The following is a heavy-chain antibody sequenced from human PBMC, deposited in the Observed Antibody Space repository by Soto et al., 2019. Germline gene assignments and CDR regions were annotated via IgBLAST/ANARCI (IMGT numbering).Heavy chain of an antibody. CDR1: GYAFTTYG. Sequence: QVHLVQSGAEVKKPGASVKVSCKGSGYAFTTYGITWVRQAPGQGLEWMGWISAHNGNTNYAQKLQGRVTVTRDTSTSTAYMERRGLRSDDTAVYYCARGRYGGYWGQGALVTVSS. D-gene: IGHD3-10*01. CDR2: ISAHNGNT. J-gene: IGHJ4*02. CDR3: ARGRYGGY. V-gene: IGHV1-18*01.